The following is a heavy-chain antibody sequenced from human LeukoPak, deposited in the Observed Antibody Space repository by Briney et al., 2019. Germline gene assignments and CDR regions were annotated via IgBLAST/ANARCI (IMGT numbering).Heavy chain of an antibody. CDR3: ARAREGVLWFGETHAFDI. CDR1: GLTFSSYS. J-gene: IGHJ3*02. V-gene: IGHV3-21*01. CDR2: ISSSSSYI. Sequence: PGGSLRLSCAASGLTFSSYSMNWVRQAPGKGLEWVSSISSSSSYIYYADSVKGRFTISRDNAKNSLYLQMNSLRAEDTAVYYCARAREGVLWFGETHAFDIWGQGTTVTVSS. D-gene: IGHD3-10*01.